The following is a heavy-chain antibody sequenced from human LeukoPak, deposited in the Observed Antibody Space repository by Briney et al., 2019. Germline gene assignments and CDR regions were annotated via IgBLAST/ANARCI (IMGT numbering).Heavy chain of an antibody. Sequence: SQTLSLTCAISGDSVSSNSATWNWIRQSPSRGLEWLGRTYCRSKWYNDYAVSVKSRITINPDTSKNQFSLHLNSVTPEDTAVYYCARGPYYYGSGSTNWFDPWGQGTLVTVSS. D-gene: IGHD3-10*01. CDR2: TYCRSKWYN. CDR3: ARGPYYYGSGSTNWFDP. J-gene: IGHJ5*02. CDR1: GDSVSSNSAT. V-gene: IGHV6-1*01.